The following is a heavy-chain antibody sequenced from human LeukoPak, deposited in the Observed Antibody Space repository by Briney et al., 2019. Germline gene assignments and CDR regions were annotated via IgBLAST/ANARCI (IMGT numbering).Heavy chain of an antibody. J-gene: IGHJ4*02. V-gene: IGHV3-23*01. CDR1: GFTFSSYA. CDR2: ISGSGGST. D-gene: IGHD3-3*01. CDR3: AKSDFWSGRSPFDY. Sequence: GSLRLSCVASGFTFSSYAMSWVRQAPGKGLEWVSAISGSGGSTYYADSVKGRFTISRDNSKNTLYLQMNSLRAEDTAVYYCAKSDFWSGRSPFDYWGQGTLVTVSS.